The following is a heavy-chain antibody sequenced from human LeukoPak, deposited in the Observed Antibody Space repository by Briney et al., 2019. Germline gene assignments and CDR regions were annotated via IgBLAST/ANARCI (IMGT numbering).Heavy chain of an antibody. D-gene: IGHD3-10*01. V-gene: IGHV3-30-3*01. CDR1: GFTFSSYV. CDR2: ISYDGSNK. CDR3: ARDRGELLSTHYYYYGMGV. Sequence: GGSLRLSCAASGFTFSSYVMHWVRQAPGKGLEWVAVISYDGSNKYYADSVKGRFTISRDNSKNTLYLQMNSLRAEDTAVYYCARDRGELLSTHYYYYGMGVWGQGTTVTVSS. J-gene: IGHJ6*02.